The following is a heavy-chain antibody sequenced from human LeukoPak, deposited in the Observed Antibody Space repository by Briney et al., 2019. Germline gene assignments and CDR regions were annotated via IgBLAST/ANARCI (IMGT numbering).Heavy chain of an antibody. CDR2: INHSGST. V-gene: IGHV4-34*01. Sequence: SETLSLTCAVYGGSFSGYYWSWIRQPPGKGLEWIGEINHSGSTNYNPSLKSRVTISVDTSKNQFSLKLSSVTAADTAVYYCARVLGYYGSGSYLKHWGQGTLVTVSS. J-gene: IGHJ4*02. CDR3: ARVLGYYGSGSYLKH. CDR1: GGSFSGYY. D-gene: IGHD3-10*01.